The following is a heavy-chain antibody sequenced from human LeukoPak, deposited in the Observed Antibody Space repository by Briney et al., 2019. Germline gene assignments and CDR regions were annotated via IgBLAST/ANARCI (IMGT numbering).Heavy chain of an antibody. CDR2: INHSGST. CDR3: ARAGRYCSSTSCYRSVFDY. CDR1: GGSFSGYY. D-gene: IGHD2-2*02. V-gene: IGHV4-34*01. Sequence: KTSETLSLTCAVYGGSFSGYYWSWIRQPPGKGLEWIGEINHSGSTNYNPSLKSRVTISVDTSKNQFSLKLSSVTAADTAVYYCARAGRYCSSTSCYRSVFDYWGQGTLVTVSS. J-gene: IGHJ4*02.